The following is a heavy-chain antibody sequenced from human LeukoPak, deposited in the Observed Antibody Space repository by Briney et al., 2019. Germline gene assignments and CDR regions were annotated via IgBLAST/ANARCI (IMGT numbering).Heavy chain of an antibody. CDR2: ISSSGST. CDR3: ARASSRGYFDY. V-gene: IGHV4-59*12. D-gene: IGHD3-10*01. J-gene: IGHJ4*02. Sequence: SETLSLTCTVSGGAISNSFWSWIRQPPGNGLEWIGYISSSGSTNYNPSLKSRVTISIHTSKNQFSLKLSSVTAADTAVYYCARASSRGYFDYWGQGTLVTVSS. CDR1: GGAISNSF.